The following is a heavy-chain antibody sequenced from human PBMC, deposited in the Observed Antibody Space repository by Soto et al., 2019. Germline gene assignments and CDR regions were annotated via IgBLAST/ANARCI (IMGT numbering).Heavy chain of an antibody. J-gene: IGHJ5*01. Sequence: QVHLLESGPGLVKPSPTLSLTCSVSGDSISTVDYFWAWIRQPPVQALEYIGYIYKSTTTYYNPSFESRVAISLDTSTSQFSLTVTSVTAADTAVYFCARGRYCLTGRCFPNWFDSWGQGTLVTVSS. CDR3: ARGRYCLTGRCFPNWFDS. V-gene: IGHV4-30-4*01. D-gene: IGHD2-15*01. CDR2: IYKSTTT. CDR1: GDSISTVDYF.